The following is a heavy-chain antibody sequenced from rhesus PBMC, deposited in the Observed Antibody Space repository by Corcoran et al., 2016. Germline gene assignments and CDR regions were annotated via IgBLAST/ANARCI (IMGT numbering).Heavy chain of an antibody. J-gene: IGHJ4*01. CDR1: GGSISSSY. V-gene: IGHV4-169*02. CDR3: ARDEVSRGYFDY. Sequence: QLQLQESGPGLVKPSETLSVTCAVSGGSISSSYWSWIRQAPGKGLEWIGYIYGSGSSTNYNPSLKSRVTLSVDTSKNQLSLKLGSVTTADTAVYYCARDEVSRGYFDYWGQGVLVTVSS. CDR2: IYGSGSST.